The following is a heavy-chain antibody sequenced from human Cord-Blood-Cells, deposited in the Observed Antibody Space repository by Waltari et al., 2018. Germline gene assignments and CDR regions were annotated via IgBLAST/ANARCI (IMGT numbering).Heavy chain of an antibody. CDR1: GGTFSSYA. Sequence: QVQLVQSGAEVKKPGSSVKVSCKASGGTFSSYAISWVRQAPGKGLECMGGIIPIFGTANDAQKFQGRVTITADESTSTAYMELSSLRSEDTAVYYCASGGAGYYFDYWGQGTLVTVSS. CDR2: IIPIFGTA. D-gene: IGHD3-16*01. J-gene: IGHJ4*02. CDR3: ASGGAGYYFDY. V-gene: IGHV1-69*01.